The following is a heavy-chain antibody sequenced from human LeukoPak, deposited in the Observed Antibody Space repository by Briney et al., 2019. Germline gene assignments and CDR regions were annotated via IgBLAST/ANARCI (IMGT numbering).Heavy chain of an antibody. CDR3: ARLDYYGSGSYGLSFDY. CDR2: IYYSGST. Sequence: PSETLSLTCTVSGGSISSSSYYWGWIRQPPGKGLEWIGSIYYSGSTYYNPSLKSRVTISVDTSKNQFSLKLSSVTAADTAVYYCARLDYYGSGSYGLSFDYWGQGTLVTVSS. CDR1: GGSISSSSYY. J-gene: IGHJ4*02. V-gene: IGHV4-39*01. D-gene: IGHD3-10*01.